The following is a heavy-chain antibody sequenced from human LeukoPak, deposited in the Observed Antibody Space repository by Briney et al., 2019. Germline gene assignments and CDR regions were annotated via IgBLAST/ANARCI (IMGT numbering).Heavy chain of an antibody. CDR1: GGSISSSSYY. D-gene: IGHD6-13*01. Sequence: SQTLSLTRTVSGGSISSSSYYWGWIRQPPGKGLEWIGSIYYSGSTYYNPSLKSRVTISVDTSKNQFSLKLSSVTAADTAVYYCASFIAAAGNDYWGQGTLVTVSS. V-gene: IGHV4-39*01. CDR3: ASFIAAAGNDY. J-gene: IGHJ4*02. CDR2: IYYSGST.